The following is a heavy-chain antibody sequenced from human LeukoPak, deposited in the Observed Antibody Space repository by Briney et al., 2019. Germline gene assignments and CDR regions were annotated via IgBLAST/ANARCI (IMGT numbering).Heavy chain of an antibody. CDR3: ARDRAIVVVTDAFDI. Sequence: KASETPSLTCTVSGGSISHSIYYWGWIRQPPGKGLEWIGSIYYSGSTYYNPSLKSRITISVDTSKNQFSLKLNSVTAADTAVYYCARDRAIVVVTDAFDIWGQGTMVTVSS. CDR2: IYYSGST. CDR1: GGSISHSIYY. D-gene: IGHD2-21*02. V-gene: IGHV4-39*07. J-gene: IGHJ3*02.